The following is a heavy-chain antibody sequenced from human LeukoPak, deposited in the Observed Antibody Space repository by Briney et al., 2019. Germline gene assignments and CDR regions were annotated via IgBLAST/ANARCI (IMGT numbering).Heavy chain of an antibody. CDR2: IYYSGST. Sequence: SETLSPTCTVSGGSISSGGYYWSWIRQHPGKGLEWIGYIYYSGSTYYNPSLKSRVTISVDTSKNQFSPKLSSVTAADTAVYYCARDGIGSSSRRGYWGQGTLVTVSS. J-gene: IGHJ4*02. D-gene: IGHD6-13*01. CDR3: ARDGIGSSSRRGY. V-gene: IGHV4-31*03. CDR1: GGSISSGGYY.